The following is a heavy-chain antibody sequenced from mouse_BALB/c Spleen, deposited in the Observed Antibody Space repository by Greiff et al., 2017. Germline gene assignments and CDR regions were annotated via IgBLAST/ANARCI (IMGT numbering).Heavy chain of an antibody. CDR1: GFTFSSYG. Sequence: EVQVVESGGDLVKPGGSLKLSCAASGFTFSSYGMSWVRQTPDKRLEWVATISSGGSYTYYPDSVKGRFTISRDNAKNTLYLQMSSLKSEDTAMYYCARQGDYGSSYWFAYWGQGTLVTVSA. CDR3: ARQGDYGSSYWFAY. D-gene: IGHD1-1*01. V-gene: IGHV5-6*01. J-gene: IGHJ3*01. CDR2: ISSGGSYT.